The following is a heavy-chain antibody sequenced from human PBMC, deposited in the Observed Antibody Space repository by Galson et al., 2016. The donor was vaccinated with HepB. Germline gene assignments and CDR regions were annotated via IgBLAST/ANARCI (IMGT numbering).Heavy chain of an antibody. CDR2: IIPMSGSA. J-gene: IGHJ5*02. V-gene: IGHV1-69*13. D-gene: IGHD3-22*01. CDR3: ARDHRRKFYDSSGYSFWFDP. CDR1: GGTFINYA. Sequence: SVKVSCKASGGTFINYAFNWVRQAPGQGREWMGEIIPMSGSANYAQKFQGRVTITADEYTSTVYMELSSLRSDDTAVYYCARDHRRKFYDSSGYSFWFDPWGQGTLVTVSS.